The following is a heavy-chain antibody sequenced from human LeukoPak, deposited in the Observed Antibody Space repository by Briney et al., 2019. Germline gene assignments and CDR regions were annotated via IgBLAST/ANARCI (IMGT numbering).Heavy chain of an antibody. D-gene: IGHD3-22*01. V-gene: IGHV3-74*01. CDR1: GFTFSSYW. Sequence: GGSLRLSCAASGFTFSSYWMHWVRQAPGKGLVWVSRIKSDGSTNYADSVKGRFTISIDNAKNTVSLQMNSLRAEDTGVYYCARAPSEIGGYYPEYFRHWGQGTLVTVSS. J-gene: IGHJ1*01. CDR2: IKSDGST. CDR3: ARAPSEIGGYYPEYFRH.